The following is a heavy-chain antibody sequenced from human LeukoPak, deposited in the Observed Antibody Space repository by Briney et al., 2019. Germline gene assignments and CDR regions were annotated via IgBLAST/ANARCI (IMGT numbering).Heavy chain of an antibody. J-gene: IGHJ4*02. CDR2: IYYSGST. CDR1: GGSVSSGSYY. Sequence: SETLSLTCTVSGGSVSSGSYYWTWIRQSPGKGLEWIVNIYYSGSTNYNPSLRSRVTMSVDSSKNQFSLKLSSVTAADTAIYYCAKDFVAAAGRFDYWGQGALVTVSS. D-gene: IGHD6-13*01. V-gene: IGHV4-61*01. CDR3: AKDFVAAAGRFDY.